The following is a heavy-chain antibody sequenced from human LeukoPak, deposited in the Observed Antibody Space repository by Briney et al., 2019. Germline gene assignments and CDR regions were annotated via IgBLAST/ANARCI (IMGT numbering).Heavy chain of an antibody. D-gene: IGHD1-7*01. J-gene: IGHJ4*02. CDR1: GYTLTELS. Sequence: GASVKVSCKVPGYTLTELSMHWVRQAPGKGLEWMGGFDPEDGETIYAQKFQGRVTMTEDTSTDTAYMELSSLRSEDTAVYYCATEGRGDNWNYLFDYWGQGTLVTVSS. V-gene: IGHV1-24*01. CDR2: FDPEDGET. CDR3: ATEGRGDNWNYLFDY.